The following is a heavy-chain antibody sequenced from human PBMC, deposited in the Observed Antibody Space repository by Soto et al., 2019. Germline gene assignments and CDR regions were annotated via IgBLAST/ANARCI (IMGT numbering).Heavy chain of an antibody. D-gene: IGHD3-16*01. CDR2: IYYSGST. Sequence: PAETLCLSCIFSGGSISIYYWGWIRQPPGKGLEWIGYIYYSGSTNYNPSLKSRVTISVDTSKNQLSPKLSSVTAADTAVYYCARSEWGIRHFDYWGHGTMVTVSS. J-gene: IGHJ4*01. CDR3: ARSEWGIRHFDY. CDR1: GGSISIYY. V-gene: IGHV4-59*01.